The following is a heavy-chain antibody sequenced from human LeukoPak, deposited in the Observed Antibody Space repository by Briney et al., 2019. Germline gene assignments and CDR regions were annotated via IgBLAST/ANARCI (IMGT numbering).Heavy chain of an antibody. CDR1: GFTFSSYS. V-gene: IGHV3-21*01. D-gene: IGHD2-15*01. CDR3: ARESGHCSGGSCYSYHYYGMDV. CDR2: ISSSSSYI. J-gene: IGHJ6*02. Sequence: GGSLRLSCAASGFTFSSYSMNWVRQAPGKGLEWVSSISSSSSYIYYADSVKGRFTISRDNAKSSLYLQMNSLRAEDTAVYYCARESGHCSGGSCYSYHYYGMDVWGQGTTVTVSS.